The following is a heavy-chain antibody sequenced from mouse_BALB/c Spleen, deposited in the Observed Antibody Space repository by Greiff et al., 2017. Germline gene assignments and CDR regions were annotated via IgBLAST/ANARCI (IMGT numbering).Heavy chain of an antibody. Sequence: VQLQQSGPGLVAPSQSLSITCTVSGFSLTSYGVHWVRQPPGKGLEWLGVIWAGGSTNYNSALMSRLSISKDNSKSQVFLKMNSLQTDDTAMYYCARVRYDGYYYAMDYWGQGTSVTVSS. J-gene: IGHJ4*01. CDR1: GFSLTSYG. CDR2: IWAGGST. CDR3: ARVRYDGYYYAMDY. D-gene: IGHD2-14*01. V-gene: IGHV2-9*02.